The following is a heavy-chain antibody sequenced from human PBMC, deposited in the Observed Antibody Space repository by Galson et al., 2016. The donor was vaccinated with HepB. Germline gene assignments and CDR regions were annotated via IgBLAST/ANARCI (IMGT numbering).Heavy chain of an antibody. CDR3: ARDDYFRLGY. CDR2: ISSSSFSSSGSTI. CDR1: GFTFSDYS. V-gene: IGHV3-48*02. D-gene: IGHD3-16*01. Sequence: SLRLSCAASGFTFSDYSINWVRQAPGKGLEWISFISSSSFSSSGSTIYYADSVKGRFTISRDNAKNSLYLQMNSLRDEDTAVYYCARDDYFRLGYWGQGTLVTVSS. J-gene: IGHJ4*02.